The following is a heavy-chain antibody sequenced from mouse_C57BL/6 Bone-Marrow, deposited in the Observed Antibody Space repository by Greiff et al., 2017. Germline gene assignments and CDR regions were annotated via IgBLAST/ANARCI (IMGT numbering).Heavy chain of an antibody. CDR3: ARGLRHWYFDV. J-gene: IGHJ1*03. CDR2: IYPGDGDT. CDR1: GYAFSSYW. Sequence: QVQLQQSGAELVKPGASVKISCKASGYAFSSYWMNWVKQRPGRGLEWIGQIYPGDGDTNYNGKFKGKATLTADKSSSTAYMQLSSLTAEDSAVYFCARGLRHWYFDVWGTGTTVTVSS. V-gene: IGHV1-80*01. D-gene: IGHD1-1*01.